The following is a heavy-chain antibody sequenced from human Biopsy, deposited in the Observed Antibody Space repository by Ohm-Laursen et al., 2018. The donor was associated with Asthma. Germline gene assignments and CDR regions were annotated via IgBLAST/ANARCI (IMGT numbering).Heavy chain of an antibody. V-gene: IGHV3-30*18. D-gene: IGHD1-26*01. J-gene: IGHJ4*02. CDR1: GFTFGDYW. Sequence: SLRLSCSASGFTFGDYWMSWVRQVPGKGLEWVAVISFDGSNKDYADSVKGRFTISRDNSKNTLHLEMNSLRVEDTAVYYCPKDVFPGWELRRGPNYWGQGTLVTVSS. CDR2: ISFDGSNK. CDR3: PKDVFPGWELRRGPNY.